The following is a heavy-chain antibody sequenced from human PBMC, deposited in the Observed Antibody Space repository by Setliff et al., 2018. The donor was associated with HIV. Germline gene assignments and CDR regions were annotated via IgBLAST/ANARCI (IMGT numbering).Heavy chain of an antibody. V-gene: IGHV4-38-2*02. CDR2: LYFSGGT. J-gene: IGHJ5*01. Sequence: SETLSLTCTVSGDFISSDYYWGWIRQVPGKGLEWIGTLYFSGGTSYNSSLKSRVTISGDTSNNQFSLKLSAVTAADTAIYYCARGLGYSSPRRGIDSWGPGTLVTVSS. CDR3: ARGLGYSSPRRGIDS. D-gene: IGHD6-13*01. CDR1: GDFISSDYY.